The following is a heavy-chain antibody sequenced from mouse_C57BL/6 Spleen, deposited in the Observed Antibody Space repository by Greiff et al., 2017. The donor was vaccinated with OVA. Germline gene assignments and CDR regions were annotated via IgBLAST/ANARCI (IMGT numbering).Heavy chain of an antibody. V-gene: IGHV5-17*01. D-gene: IGHD1-2*01. CDR2: ISSGSSTI. CDR3: ARNAGYSRAWFAY. CDR1: GFTFSDYG. J-gene: IGHJ3*01. Sequence: EVQGVESGGGLVKPGGSLKLSCAASGFTFSDYGMHWVRQAPEQGLEWVAYISSGSSTIYYADKVKGRFTITRDNAKNTLSLQMTSLRSEDTAMYYCARNAGYSRAWFAYWGQGTLVTVSA.